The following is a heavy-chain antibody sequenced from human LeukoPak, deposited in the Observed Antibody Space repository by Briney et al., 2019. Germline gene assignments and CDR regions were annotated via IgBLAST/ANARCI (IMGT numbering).Heavy chain of an antibody. J-gene: IGHJ3*02. CDR3: ARDLSVNAFDI. D-gene: IGHD2/OR15-2a*01. Sequence: PSETLSLTCTVSGASLRSDHWNWIRQPPGKGLERIAYMHDSGSPNYNPSLASRLTLSVDATENLLSLKLTSVTAADTAVYFCARDLSVNAFDIWGQGTLVTVSS. CDR1: GASLRSDH. CDR2: MHDSGSP. V-gene: IGHV4-59*01.